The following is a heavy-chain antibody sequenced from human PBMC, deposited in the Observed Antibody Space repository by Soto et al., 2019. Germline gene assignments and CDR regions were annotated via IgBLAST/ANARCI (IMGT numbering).Heavy chain of an antibody. Sequence: ASVKVSCKASGYTFTSYAMHWVRQAPGQRLEWMGWINAGNGNTKYSQKFQGRVTITRDTSASTAYMELSSLRSEDTAVYYCARDSHIVVVTAIHFQHWGQGTLVTVSS. J-gene: IGHJ1*01. CDR2: INAGNGNT. D-gene: IGHD2-21*02. CDR1: GYTFTSYA. CDR3: ARDSHIVVVTAIHFQH. V-gene: IGHV1-3*01.